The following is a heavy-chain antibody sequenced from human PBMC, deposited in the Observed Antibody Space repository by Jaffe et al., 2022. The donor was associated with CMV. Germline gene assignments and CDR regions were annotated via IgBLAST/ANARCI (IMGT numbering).Heavy chain of an antibody. J-gene: IGHJ6*02. CDR3: ARDGAVVPAAIRDYYYYGMDV. Sequence: QVQLVQSGAEVKKPGSSVKVSCKASGGTFSSYAISWVRQAPGQGLEWMGRIIPILGIANYAQKFQGRVTITADKSTSTAYMELSSLRSEDTAVYYCARDGAVVPAAIRDYYYYGMDVWGQGTTVTVSS. D-gene: IGHD2-2*02. CDR2: IIPILGIA. V-gene: IGHV1-69*09. CDR1: GGTFSSYA.